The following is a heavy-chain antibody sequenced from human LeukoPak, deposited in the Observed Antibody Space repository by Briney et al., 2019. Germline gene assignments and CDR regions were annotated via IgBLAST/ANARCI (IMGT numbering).Heavy chain of an antibody. CDR1: GFTFSSYS. D-gene: IGHD4-17*01. CDR3: ARGTVNTRGFDF. CDR2: ISSSSSYI. J-gene: IGHJ4*02. Sequence: GGSLRLSCAASGFTFSSYSMNWVRQAPGKGLEWVSSISSSSSYIYYADSVKGRFTISRDNAKNSLYLQMNSLRAEDTAVFYCARGTVNTRGFDFWGQGTLVTVSS. V-gene: IGHV3-21*01.